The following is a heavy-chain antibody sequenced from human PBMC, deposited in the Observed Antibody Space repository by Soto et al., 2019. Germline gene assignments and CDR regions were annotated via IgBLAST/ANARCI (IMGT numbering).Heavy chain of an antibody. V-gene: IGHV4-30-4*01. CDR2: IYYSGST. D-gene: IGHD3-16*01. Sequence: PSATLSLTCTVSGGSISSGDYYWSWIRQPPGKGLEWIGYIYYSGSTYYNPSLKSRVTISVDTSKNQFSLKLSSVTAADTAVYYCASHDYAHYGMDVWGQGTTVTVSS. CDR3: ASHDYAHYGMDV. J-gene: IGHJ6*02. CDR1: GGSISSGDYY.